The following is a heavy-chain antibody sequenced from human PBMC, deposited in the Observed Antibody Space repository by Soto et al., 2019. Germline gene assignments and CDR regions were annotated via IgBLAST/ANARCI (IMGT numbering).Heavy chain of an antibody. V-gene: IGHV3-30*03. J-gene: IGHJ4*02. Sequence: AGVPLRRSCGAAGGTCGSYGRRWVRQAPGKGLEWVAVISYDGSNKYYADSVKGRFTISRDNSKNTLYLQMNSLRAEDTAVYYCARDWGSGCFESFDSWGKGPLVT. CDR1: GGTCGSYG. CDR2: ISYDGSNK. CDR3: ARDWGSGCFESFDS. D-gene: IGHD6-19*01.